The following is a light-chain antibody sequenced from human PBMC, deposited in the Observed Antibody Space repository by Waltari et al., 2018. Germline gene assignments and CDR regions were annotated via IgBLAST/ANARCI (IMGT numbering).Light chain of an antibody. CDR3: QQYFDTPWT. CDR1: QTVFYNSDNKNY. V-gene: IGKV4-1*01. CDR2: WAS. J-gene: IGKJ1*01. Sequence: DIVMTQSPDSLTVSLGERATINCKSSQTVFYNSDNKNYLSWYQQKPGQPPKLLIYWASTRESGVPDRFGGSGAGTDFDLTISDLQAEDVAVYFCQQYFDTPWTFGRGTKVEVK.